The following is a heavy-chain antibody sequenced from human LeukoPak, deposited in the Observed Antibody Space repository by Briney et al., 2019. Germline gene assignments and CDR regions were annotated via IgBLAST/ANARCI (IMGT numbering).Heavy chain of an antibody. V-gene: IGHV4-59*01. J-gene: IGHJ5*02. CDR1: GVSISIYY. CDR3: ARDQIAAAGSWFDP. Sequence: SETVSLLCTVWGVSISIYYWMWMRPPPGKAGEGMGYIYYRESTNYNPSLKSRVTISVDSSTNQFSQKLRSVTAADAAVYYCARDQIAAAGSWFDPWGKRTLVTV. D-gene: IGHD6-13*01. CDR2: IYYREST.